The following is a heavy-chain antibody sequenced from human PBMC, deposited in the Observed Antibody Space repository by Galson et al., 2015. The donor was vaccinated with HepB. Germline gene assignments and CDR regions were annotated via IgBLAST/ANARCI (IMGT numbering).Heavy chain of an antibody. D-gene: IGHD2-15*01. CDR2: ISAYNGNT. CDR1: GYSFTTYS. Sequence: SVKVSCKASGYSFTTYSISWVRQAPGQGLEWMGWISAYNGNTSYAQKVQGRVTMTTDTSTSTAYMELRSLRSDDTAVYYCARVVRAGASYFDYWGQGTLVTVSS. J-gene: IGHJ4*02. V-gene: IGHV1-18*01. CDR3: ARVVRAGASYFDY.